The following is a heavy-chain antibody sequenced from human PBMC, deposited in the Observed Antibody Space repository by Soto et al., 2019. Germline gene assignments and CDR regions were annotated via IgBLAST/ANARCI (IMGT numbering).Heavy chain of an antibody. Sequence: GGSLRLSCAASGFTFDDYAMDWVRQAPGKGLEWVSGISWNSGSIGYADSVKGRFTISRDNAKNSLYLQMNSLRAEDTALYYCAKDIAAAGIRAFDIWGQGTMVTVSS. CDR1: GFTFDDYA. CDR3: AKDIAAAGIRAFDI. D-gene: IGHD6-13*01. V-gene: IGHV3-9*01. J-gene: IGHJ3*02. CDR2: ISWNSGSI.